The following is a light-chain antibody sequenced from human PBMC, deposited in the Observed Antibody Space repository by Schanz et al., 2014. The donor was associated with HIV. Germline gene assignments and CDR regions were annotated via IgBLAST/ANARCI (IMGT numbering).Light chain of an antibody. Sequence: EIVLTQSPDTLSVPPGERATLSCRASHSVSSNFFAWYQQKPGQAPRLLIFGASNRAAGIPDRFSGGESGTDFTLTISRVEPEDYAVYFCQQYGSPPWTFGQGTKVEVK. J-gene: IGKJ1*01. CDR1: HSVSSNF. CDR3: QQYGSPPWT. V-gene: IGKV3-20*01. CDR2: GAS.